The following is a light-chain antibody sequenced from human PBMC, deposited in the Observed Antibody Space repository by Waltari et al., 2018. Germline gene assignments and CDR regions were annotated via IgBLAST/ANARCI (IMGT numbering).Light chain of an antibody. Sequence: QSVLTQPPSASGTPGQRVTISCSGSTSNIGINTVNWYQQLPGTAPKALIYTNKPRPSGVPDRFSGSKSGTSASLAISGLQSEDDADYYCAAWDDSLNGWVFGGGTKLTVL. CDR3: AAWDDSLNGWV. CDR1: TSNIGINT. J-gene: IGLJ3*02. V-gene: IGLV1-44*01. CDR2: TNK.